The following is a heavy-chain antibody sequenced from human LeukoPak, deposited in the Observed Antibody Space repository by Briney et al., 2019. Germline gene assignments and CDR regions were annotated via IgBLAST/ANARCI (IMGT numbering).Heavy chain of an antibody. CDR1: GYSFTDYY. J-gene: IGHJ4*02. CDR3: ARALRGVVVALPFDY. Sequence: ASVKVSCKASGYSFTDYYIRWVRQAPGQGPEWMGWINPKSGGTNYAQRLQRRVTMTRDTSMNTAYMELSRLRSDDTAVYYCARALRGVVVALPFDYWGQGTLVTVSS. D-gene: IGHD3-10*01. CDR2: INPKSGGT. V-gene: IGHV1-2*02.